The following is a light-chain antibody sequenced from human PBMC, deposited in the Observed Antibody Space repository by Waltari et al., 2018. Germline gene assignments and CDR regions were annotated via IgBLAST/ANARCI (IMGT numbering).Light chain of an antibody. J-gene: IGKJ1*01. CDR1: QSVSSSY. V-gene: IGKV3-20*01. Sequence: EIVLTQSPGTLSLSPGERATLSCRASQSVSSSYLAWYQQKPGQAPRLLIYGASSRAPGIPDRFSGSGSGTDFTLTISRLEPEDFAVYYCQQYGSSPRTFGQGPKVEIK. CDR2: GAS. CDR3: QQYGSSPRT.